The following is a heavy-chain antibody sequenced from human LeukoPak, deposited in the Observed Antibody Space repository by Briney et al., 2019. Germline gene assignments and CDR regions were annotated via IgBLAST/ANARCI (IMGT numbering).Heavy chain of an antibody. J-gene: IGHJ5*02. CDR3: ARGYCTNGVCYLPWFDP. CDR1: GFTFSSYE. CDR2: ISSSGSTI. Sequence: GGSLRLSCAASGFTFSSYEMNWVRQAPGKGLEWVSYISSSGSTIYYADSVKGRFTISRDNAKNSLYLQTNSLRAEDTAVYYCARGYCTNGVCYLPWFDPWGQGTLVTVSS. D-gene: IGHD2-8*01. V-gene: IGHV3-48*03.